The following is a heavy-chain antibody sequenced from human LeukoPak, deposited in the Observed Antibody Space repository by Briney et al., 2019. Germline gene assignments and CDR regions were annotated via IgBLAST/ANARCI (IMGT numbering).Heavy chain of an antibody. V-gene: IGHV3-21*01. CDR3: ARDPVWFGELLSKNDAFDI. CDR2: ISSSSSYI. D-gene: IGHD3-10*01. CDR1: GFTFSDFG. J-gene: IGHJ3*02. Sequence: GGSLRLSCAASGFTFSDFGMNWVRQAPGKGLEWVSSISSSSSYIYYADSVKGRFTISRDNAKNSLYLQMNSLRAEDTAVYYCARDPVWFGELLSKNDAFDIWGQGTMVTVSS.